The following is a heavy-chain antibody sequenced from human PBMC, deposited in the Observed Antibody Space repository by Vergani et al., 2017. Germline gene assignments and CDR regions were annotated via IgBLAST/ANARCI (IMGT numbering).Heavy chain of an antibody. V-gene: IGHV3-23*04. CDR1: GFTFQAFA. D-gene: IGHD2-21*01. J-gene: IGHJ4*02. CDR2: ISGITGSGDRT. Sequence: VEAGGGLVQPGGSLRLSCTASGFTFQAFAFHWVRQVSGRGLEWVSGISGITGSGDRTDYADSVTGRFIISRDNSKNTLYLQMNSLRAEDTAVYYCATLLEVNYFDYWGQGTLVTVSS. CDR3: ATLLEVNYFDY.